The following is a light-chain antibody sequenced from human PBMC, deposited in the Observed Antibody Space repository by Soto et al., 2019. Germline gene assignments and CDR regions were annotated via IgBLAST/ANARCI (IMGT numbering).Light chain of an antibody. V-gene: IGKV3-20*01. CDR3: QQYNNWPIT. J-gene: IGKJ5*01. CDR1: QSVTSSY. CDR2: GAS. Sequence: EIGFTHSPGTLSLSPGERATLSCRASQSVTSSYLAWYQQKPGQAPRLLIYGASSRATGIPDRFSGSGSGTDFTLTISRLEPEDFAVYYCQQYNNWPITFGQGTRLEIK.